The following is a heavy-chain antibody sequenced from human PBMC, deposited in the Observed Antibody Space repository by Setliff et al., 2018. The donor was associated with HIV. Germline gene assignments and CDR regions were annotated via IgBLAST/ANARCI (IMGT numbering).Heavy chain of an antibody. CDR3: ATHGAQ. J-gene: IGHJ4*02. D-gene: IGHD1-26*01. Sequence: ASETLSLTCTVSGGSISDSRYYWSWIRQPAGKGLEWIGHIYTSGSTNYNPSLKSRVTISVDTSKNQFSLKLSSVTAADTAVYYCATHGAQWGQGTLVTVSS. V-gene: IGHV4-61*09. CDR1: GGSISDSRYY. CDR2: IYTSGST.